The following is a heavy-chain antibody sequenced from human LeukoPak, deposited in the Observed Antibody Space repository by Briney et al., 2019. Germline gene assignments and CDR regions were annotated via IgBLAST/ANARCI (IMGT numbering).Heavy chain of an antibody. CDR1: GGSISSYY. V-gene: IGHV4-59*01. D-gene: IGHD6-19*01. CDR3: ARATDSNGWLFDY. J-gene: IGHJ4*02. Sequence: ASETLSLTCSVSGGSISSYYWSWIRQPPGKGLEWIGYIYYSGSTNYNPSLKSRVTISLDTSKSQFSMKLTSVTAADTAVYYCARATDSNGWLFDYWGQGTLVTVSS. CDR2: IYYSGST.